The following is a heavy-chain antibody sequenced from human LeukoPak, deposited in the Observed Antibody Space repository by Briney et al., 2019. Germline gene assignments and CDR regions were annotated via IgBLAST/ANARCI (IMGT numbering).Heavy chain of an antibody. J-gene: IGHJ4*02. Sequence: GGSLRLSCAASGFTVSSNYMSWVRQAPGKGLEWVSVIYSGGSTYYADSVKGRFTISRDNSKNTLYLQMNSLRAEDTAVYYCAREYPQFHYFDYWGQGTLVTVSS. CDR2: IYSGGST. CDR3: AREYPQFHYFDY. D-gene: IGHD2-2*01. CDR1: GFTVSSNY. V-gene: IGHV3-53*01.